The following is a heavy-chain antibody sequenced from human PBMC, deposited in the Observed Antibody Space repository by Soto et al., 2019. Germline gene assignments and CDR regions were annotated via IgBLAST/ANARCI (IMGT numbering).Heavy chain of an antibody. J-gene: IGHJ5*02. CDR1: GFIFGNFG. CDR3: AKNQGVELVPLATVDWFDP. Sequence: GGSLRLSCAASGFIFGNFGMSWVRQAPGKGLEWISSISGSGFKKYYADSVKGRFTISRDNSKSTVYLELNNLSAEDTAVYHCAKNQGVELVPLATVDWFDPWGQGSVVTVSS. V-gene: IGHV3-23*01. CDR2: ISGSGFKK. D-gene: IGHD1-26*01.